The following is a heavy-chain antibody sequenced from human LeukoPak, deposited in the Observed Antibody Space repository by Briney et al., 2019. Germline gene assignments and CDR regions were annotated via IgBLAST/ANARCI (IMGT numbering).Heavy chain of an antibody. Sequence: SETLSLTCTVSGGSISSYYWSWIRQPAGEGLEWIGRIYTSGSTNYNPSLKSRVTMSVDTSKNQFSLKLSSVTAADTAVYYCARAAAAAGGQYFDYWGQGSVVTVSA. V-gene: IGHV4-4*07. D-gene: IGHD6-13*01. CDR3: ARAAAAAGGQYFDY. CDR1: GGSISSYY. CDR2: IYTSGST. J-gene: IGHJ4*02.